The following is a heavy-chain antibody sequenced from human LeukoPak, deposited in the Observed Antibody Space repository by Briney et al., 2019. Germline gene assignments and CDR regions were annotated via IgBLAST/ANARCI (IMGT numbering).Heavy chain of an antibody. J-gene: IGHJ5*02. D-gene: IGHD3-9*01. CDR1: GGSISSGGYY. CDR2: IYYSGST. V-gene: IGHV4-31*03. Sequence: KSSETLSLTCTVSGGSISSGGYYWSWIRQHPGKGLEWIGYIYYSGSTYYNPSLKSRVTTSVATSKNQFSLKLSSVTAADTAVYYCARGARTYYDILTGYWFDPWGQGTLVTVSS. CDR3: ARGARTYYDILTGYWFDP.